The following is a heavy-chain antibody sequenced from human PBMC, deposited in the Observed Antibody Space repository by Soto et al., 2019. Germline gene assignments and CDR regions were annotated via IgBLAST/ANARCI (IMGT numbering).Heavy chain of an antibody. V-gene: IGHV6-1*01. CDR2: TYYRSKWYN. CDR1: GDSVSSNSAA. CDR3: ARDNYDYIWGSYRSGLGFDY. Sequence: SQTLSLTCAISGDSVSSNSAAWNWIRQSPSRGLEWLGRTYYRSKWYNDYAVSVKSRITINPDTSKNQFSLQLNSVTPEDTAVYYCARDNYDYIWGSYRSGLGFDYWGQGTLVTVSS. J-gene: IGHJ4*02. D-gene: IGHD3-16*02.